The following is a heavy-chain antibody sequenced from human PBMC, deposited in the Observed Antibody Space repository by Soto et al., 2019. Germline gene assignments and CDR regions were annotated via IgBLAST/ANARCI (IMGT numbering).Heavy chain of an antibody. J-gene: IGHJ4*02. CDR2: IYYSGST. Sequence: SETLSLTCTVAGGSISSSSYYWGWIRQPPGKGLEWIGSIYYSGSTYYNPSLKSRVTISVDTSKNQFSLKLSSVTAADTAVYYCARSMTTVVTLDYWGQGTLVTVS. CDR1: GGSISSSSYY. CDR3: ARSMTTVVTLDY. D-gene: IGHD4-17*01. V-gene: IGHV4-39*01.